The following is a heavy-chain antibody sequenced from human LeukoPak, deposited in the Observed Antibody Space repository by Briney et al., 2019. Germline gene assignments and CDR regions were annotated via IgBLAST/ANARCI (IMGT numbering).Heavy chain of an antibody. J-gene: IGHJ6*03. CDR2: MTPNSGNT. CDR1: GYTFTSYD. V-gene: IGHV1-8*03. CDR3: AREVAATGMDV. Sequence: ASVKVSCKASGYTFTSYDINWVRQATGQGLEWLGWMTPNSGNTGCAQKFQGRVTITRNTSISTAYMELSSLGSESTAVSYCAREVAATGMDVWGKGTTVTVSS. D-gene: IGHD2-15*01.